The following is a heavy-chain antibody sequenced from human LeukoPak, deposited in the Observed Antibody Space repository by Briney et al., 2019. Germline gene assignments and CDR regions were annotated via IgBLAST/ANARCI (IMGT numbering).Heavy chain of an antibody. CDR2: INHSGST. D-gene: IGHD5-18*01. J-gene: IGHJ4*02. V-gene: IGHV4-34*01. Sequence: SETPSLTCAVYGGSFSGYYWSWIRQPPGKGLEWIGEINHSGSTNYNPSLKSRVTISVDTSKNQFSLKLSSVTAADTAVYYCASPDTAMVYWGQGTLVTVSS. CDR3: ASPDTAMVY. CDR1: GGSFSGYY.